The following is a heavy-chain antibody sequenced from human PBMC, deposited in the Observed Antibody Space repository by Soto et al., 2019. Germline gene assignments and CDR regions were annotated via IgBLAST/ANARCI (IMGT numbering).Heavy chain of an antibody. Sequence: HVKLVQSGGELKKPGASVKVSCNTSGYTFNTYFITWVRQAPGQGLEWMGWISPHNGNTNYAEKFQGRVTMTTDTITKTAYMELRNLRFDDTAVYYCARDTSNSFDYWGQGTPVTVSS. CDR3: ARDTSNSFDY. CDR1: GYTFNTYF. CDR2: ISPHNGNT. D-gene: IGHD2-2*01. V-gene: IGHV1-18*01. J-gene: IGHJ4*02.